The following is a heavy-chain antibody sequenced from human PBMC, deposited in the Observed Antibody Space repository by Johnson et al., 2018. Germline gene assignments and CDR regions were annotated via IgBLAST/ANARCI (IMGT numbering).Heavy chain of an antibody. V-gene: IGHV3-21*06. D-gene: IGHD1-26*01. CDR3: ARDRGHPDSFDI. J-gene: IGHJ3*02. CDR1: GFIFSGYT. CDR2: ISNSGSDI. Sequence: VQLVESGGGLVKPGGSLRLSCAASGFIFSGYTMNWIRQTPGKGLEWVSSISNSGSDIYYADPVKGRFTISRDNSKNTLYLQMNSLRAEDTAVYFCARDRGHPDSFDIWGQGTMVTVSS.